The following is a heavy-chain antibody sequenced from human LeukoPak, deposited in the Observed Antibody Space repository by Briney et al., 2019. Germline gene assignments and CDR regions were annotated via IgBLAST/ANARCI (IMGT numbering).Heavy chain of an antibody. V-gene: IGHV3-7*03. CDR1: GFAFSNYW. J-gene: IGHJ6*04. CDR2: MKQDGSEK. CDR3: ARKAYAMDV. Sequence: GGSLRLSCAASGFAFSNYWMSWVRQAPGKGLEWVANMKQDGSEKYYVDSVKGRFTISRDNAKNSLYLQMNSLRVEDTAVYYCARKAYAMDVWGKGTTVTVSS.